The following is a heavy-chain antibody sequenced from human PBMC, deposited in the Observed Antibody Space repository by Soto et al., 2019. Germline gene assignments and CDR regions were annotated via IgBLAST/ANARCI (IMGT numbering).Heavy chain of an antibody. CDR2: INLDSGGT. CDR3: AGNYYDSSGYYYVDY. D-gene: IGHD3-22*01. Sequence: SVKVSCKASGFTFTGYYMHWVRQAPVQGLEWMGWINLDSGGTNYAQKFQGRVTMTRDTSISTAYMELSRLRSDDTAVYYCAGNYYDSSGYYYVDYWGQGTLVTVSS. J-gene: IGHJ4*02. CDR1: GFTFTGYY. V-gene: IGHV1-2*02.